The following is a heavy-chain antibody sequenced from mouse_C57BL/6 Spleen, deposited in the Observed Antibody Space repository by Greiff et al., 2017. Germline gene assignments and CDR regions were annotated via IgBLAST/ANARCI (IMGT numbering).Heavy chain of an antibody. CDR1: GYTFTSYW. CDR2: IDPSDSYT. Sequence: QVQLQQPGAELVMPGASVKLSCKASGYTFTSYWMHWVKQRPGQGLEWIGEIDPSDSYTNYNQKFKGKSTLTVDKSSSTAYMQLSRLTSEDSAVYYCARSYGNHWCFDVWGTGTTVTVSS. CDR3: ARSYGNHWCFDV. V-gene: IGHV1-69*01. J-gene: IGHJ1*03. D-gene: IGHD2-1*01.